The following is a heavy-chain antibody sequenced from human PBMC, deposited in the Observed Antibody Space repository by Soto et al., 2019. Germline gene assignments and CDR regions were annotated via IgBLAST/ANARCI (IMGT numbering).Heavy chain of an antibody. D-gene: IGHD3-22*01. CDR3: AIGLSLDAFDI. Sequence: GGSLRLSCAASGFTFSSYGMHWVRQAPGKGLEWVAVISYDGSNKYYADSVKGRFTISRDNSKNTLYLQMNSLRAEDTAVYYCAIGLSLDAFDIWGQGTMVT. CDR1: GFTFSSYG. J-gene: IGHJ3*02. CDR2: ISYDGSNK. V-gene: IGHV3-30*03.